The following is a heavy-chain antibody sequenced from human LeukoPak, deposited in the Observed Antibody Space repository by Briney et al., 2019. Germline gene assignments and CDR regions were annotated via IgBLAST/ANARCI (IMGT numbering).Heavy chain of an antibody. Sequence: SETLSLTCTISGDSSIHYWTWIRQPVGKGLEWIGRMSATGSPNYNTSLKSRITMSLDTSKNQFYLKLTSVTAADTAIYYCARDSFGVNAFSFWGQGIVVTVSS. J-gene: IGHJ3*01. CDR2: MSATGSP. CDR3: ARDSFGVNAFSF. D-gene: IGHD3-10*01. CDR1: GDSSIHY. V-gene: IGHV4-4*07.